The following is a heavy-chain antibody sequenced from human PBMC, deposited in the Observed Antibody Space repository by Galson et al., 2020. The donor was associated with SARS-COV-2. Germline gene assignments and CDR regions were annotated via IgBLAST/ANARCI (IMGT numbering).Heavy chain of an antibody. Sequence: GGSLRLSCVASGFSFNNFGMHWVRQAPGKGLEWVALISYEGSKKSYVDSVKGRFTVSKDNSRNTVYLLMNSLRVEDTAVYYCARFRDFFDFRSGYYSMDIWGQGATVTV. CDR3: ARFRDFFDFRSGYYSMDI. CDR1: GFSFNNFG. J-gene: IGHJ6*02. CDR2: ISYEGSKK. V-gene: IGHV3-30*03. D-gene: IGHD3-3*01.